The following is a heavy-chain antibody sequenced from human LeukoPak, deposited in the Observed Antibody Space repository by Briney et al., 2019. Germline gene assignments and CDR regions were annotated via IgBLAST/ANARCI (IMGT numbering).Heavy chain of an antibody. CDR2: INPNSGDT. D-gene: IGHD3-10*01. Sequence: ASVKVSCKASGYTFTGYYMHWVRQAPGQGLEWMGWINPNSGDTSYAQKFQGRVTMTRETSISTAYMELSRLRSDDTAVYYCARDGVIRGVIVYWGQGTLVTVSS. J-gene: IGHJ4*02. CDR1: GYTFTGYY. V-gene: IGHV1-2*02. CDR3: ARDGVIRGVIVY.